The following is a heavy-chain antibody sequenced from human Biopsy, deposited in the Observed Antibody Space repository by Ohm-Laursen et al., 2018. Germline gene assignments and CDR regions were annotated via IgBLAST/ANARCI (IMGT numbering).Heavy chain of an antibody. CDR1: GFNLSAFA. J-gene: IGHJ4*02. V-gene: IGHV3-73*01. D-gene: IGHD5-12*01. CDR3: TRSAGYGYDY. CDR2: IKKKSNNDAT. Sequence: SLSLSCAASGFNLSAFALHWVRQASGRGPEWVGRIKKKSNNDATAYAESMKGRFSIFRDDSKSTSFLQMNSLKIEDTAVYFCTRSAGYGYDYWGQGILVTVSS.